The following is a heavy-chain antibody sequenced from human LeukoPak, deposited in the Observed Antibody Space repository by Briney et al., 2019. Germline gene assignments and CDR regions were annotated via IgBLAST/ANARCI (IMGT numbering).Heavy chain of an antibody. CDR3: ASTKYCSSTSCRFDY. CDR1: GGSISSGGYY. D-gene: IGHD2-2*01. CDR2: IYYSGST. Sequence: PSQTLSLTCTVSGGSISSGGYYWSWIRQHPGKGLEWIGYIYYSGSTYYNPSLKSRVTISVDTSKNQFSLKLSSVTAADTAVYYCASTKYCSSTSCRFDYWGQGTLVTVSS. J-gene: IGHJ4*02. V-gene: IGHV4-31*03.